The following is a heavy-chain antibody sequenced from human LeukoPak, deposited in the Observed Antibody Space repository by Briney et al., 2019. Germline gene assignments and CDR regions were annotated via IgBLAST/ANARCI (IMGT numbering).Heavy chain of an antibody. D-gene: IGHD3-10*01. J-gene: IGHJ4*02. CDR1: GGSISSPY. CDR2: IYYGGST. V-gene: IGHV4-59*08. CDR3: ARATYYYGSGSYYFDY. Sequence: SETLSLTCTVSGGSISSPYWTWIRQPPGKGLEWIGYIYYGGSTDYSPSLKSRATISLDTSKNQFSLHLTSVTAADTAVYYCARATYYYGSGSYYFDYWGQGTLVTVSS.